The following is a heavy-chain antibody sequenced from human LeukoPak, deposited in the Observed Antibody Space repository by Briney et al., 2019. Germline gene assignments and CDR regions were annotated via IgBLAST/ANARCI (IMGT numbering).Heavy chain of an antibody. CDR1: GYTFTGYY. Sequence: ASVKVSCKASGYTFTGYYMHWVRQAPGQGLEWMGWINPNSGGTNYAQKFQGRVTMTRDTSISTAYMELSRLRSDDTAVYYYARDPYSGSYGWFDPWGQGTLVTVSS. CDR3: ARDPYSGSYGWFDP. V-gene: IGHV1-2*02. CDR2: INPNSGGT. D-gene: IGHD1-26*01. J-gene: IGHJ5*02.